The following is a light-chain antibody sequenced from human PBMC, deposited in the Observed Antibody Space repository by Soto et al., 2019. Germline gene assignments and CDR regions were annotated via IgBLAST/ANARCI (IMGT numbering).Light chain of an antibody. J-gene: IGLJ1*01. CDR2: DVS. Sequence: QSLLTQPRSVSGSPGQSVTISCTGTSSEIGGYNYVSWYQQHPGKAPKLMIYDVSKRPSGVPDRFSGSKSGNTASLTISGLQAEDEADYYCCSYAGSYTHYGFGTGTKVTVL. CDR3: CSYAGSYTHYG. CDR1: SSEIGGYNY. V-gene: IGLV2-11*01.